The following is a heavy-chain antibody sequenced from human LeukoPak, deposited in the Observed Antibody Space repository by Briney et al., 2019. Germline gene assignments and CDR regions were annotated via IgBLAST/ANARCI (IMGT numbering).Heavy chain of an antibody. Sequence: SETLSLTCTVSGGSISSYYWSWIRQPAGKGLEWIGRIYTSGSTNYNPSLKSRVTMSVDTSKNQFSLKLSSVTAADTAVYYCARDQYSSSWYGVRWFDPWGQGTLVTVSS. D-gene: IGHD6-13*01. J-gene: IGHJ5*02. CDR3: ARDQYSSSWYGVRWFDP. V-gene: IGHV4-4*07. CDR1: GGSISSYY. CDR2: IYTSGST.